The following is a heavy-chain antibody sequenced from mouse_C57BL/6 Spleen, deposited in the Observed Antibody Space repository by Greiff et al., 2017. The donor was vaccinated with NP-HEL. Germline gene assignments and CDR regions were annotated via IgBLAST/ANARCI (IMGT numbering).Heavy chain of an antibody. Sequence: VQLQESGAELVRPGTSVKMSCKASGYTFTNYWIGWAKQRPGHGLEWIGDIYPGGGYTNYNEKFKGKATLTADKSSSTAYMQFSSLTSEDSAIYYCARGNYFDYWGQGTTLTVSS. V-gene: IGHV1-63*01. J-gene: IGHJ2*01. CDR3: ARGNYFDY. CDR2: IYPGGGYT. CDR1: GYTFTNYW.